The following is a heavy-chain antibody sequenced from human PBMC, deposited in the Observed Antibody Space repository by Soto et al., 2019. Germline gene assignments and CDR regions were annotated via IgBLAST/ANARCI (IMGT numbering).Heavy chain of an antibody. D-gene: IGHD6-13*01. Sequence: QVQLVESGGGLVKPGGSLRLSCAASGFTFSDYYMNWIRQAPGKGLEWVSYISSSGTTIYYADSVKGRFTISRDNAKNSLFVQMNSLRAEDTALYYCARGHSICYGMDVWGQGTTVTVSS. J-gene: IGHJ6*02. V-gene: IGHV3-11*01. CDR2: ISSSGTTI. CDR1: GFTFSDYY. CDR3: ARGHSICYGMDV.